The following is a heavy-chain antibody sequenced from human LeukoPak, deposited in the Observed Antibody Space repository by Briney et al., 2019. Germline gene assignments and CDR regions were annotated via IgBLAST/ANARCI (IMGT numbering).Heavy chain of an antibody. CDR3: ARSFRYYSNYPFDY. D-gene: IGHD4-11*01. J-gene: IGHJ4*02. CDR1: GGSISSSTYY. V-gene: IGHV4-61*01. Sequence: SETLSLTCTVSGGSISSSTYYWSWIRQPPGKGLEWIGYIYYSGSTDYNPSLKSRVTISVDTSKNQFSLKLSSVTAADTAVYYCARSFRYYSNYPFDYWGQGTLVTVSS. CDR2: IYYSGST.